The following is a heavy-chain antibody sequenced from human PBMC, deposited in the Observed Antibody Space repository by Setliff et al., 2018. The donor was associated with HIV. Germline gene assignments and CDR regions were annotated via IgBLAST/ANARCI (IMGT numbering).Heavy chain of an antibody. D-gene: IGHD1-26*01. CDR1: GGFSSIGSFY. J-gene: IGHJ6*03. CDR3: ARRRPPPSGTYSRYYMDV. CDR2: ISYSGTT. V-gene: IGHV4-59*08. Sequence: SETLSLTCTVSGGFSSIGSFYWGWIRQPPGKGLEWIGHISYSGTTNYNPSLKSRVTMSVDTSKNQFSLRLSSLTAADTAVYYCARRRPPPSGTYSRYYMDVWGKGTTVTSP.